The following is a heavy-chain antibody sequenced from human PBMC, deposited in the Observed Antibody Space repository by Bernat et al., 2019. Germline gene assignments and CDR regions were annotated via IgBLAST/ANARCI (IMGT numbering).Heavy chain of an antibody. CDR3: ARGPAGYYDSSDYYLGAFDV. V-gene: IGHV1-2*02. J-gene: IGHJ3*01. Sequence: QVQVVQSGAEVKKPGASVKVSCKASGYIFTGYYMHWVRQAPGQGLEWMGWINPNSGGIKYAQKFQGRLTMTRDTSISTAYMELSRLRSDDTAVYYCARGPAGYYDSSDYYLGAFDVWGQGTMVTVSS. CDR2: INPNSGGI. D-gene: IGHD3-22*01. CDR1: GYIFTGYY.